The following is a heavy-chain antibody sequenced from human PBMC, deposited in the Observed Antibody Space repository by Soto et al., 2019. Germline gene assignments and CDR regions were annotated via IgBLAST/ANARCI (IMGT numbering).Heavy chain of an antibody. V-gene: IGHV3-33*01. CDR1: GFTFSSYV. J-gene: IGHJ4*02. CDR2: RWSDGINK. D-gene: IGHD3-10*01. CDR3: ARDRGFPYFDY. Sequence: GGYLRLSCAASGFTFSSYVLPCVRQAPCKGLVGLAVRWSDGINKYYADSVNGRFTISSDNSKSTLYLQMNSLRAEGTAVYYCARDRGFPYFDYGGQGTLVTVSS.